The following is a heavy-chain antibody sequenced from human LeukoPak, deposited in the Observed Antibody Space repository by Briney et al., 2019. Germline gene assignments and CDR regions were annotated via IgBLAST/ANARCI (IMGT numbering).Heavy chain of an antibody. CDR1: GGTFSSYA. CDR3: ARRRYCSSTSCPGWFDP. D-gene: IGHD2-2*01. CDR2: INPSAGST. Sequence: GASVKVSCKASGGTFSSYAISWVRQAPGQGLEWMGIINPSAGSTIYAQKFQGRVTMTRDMSTSTVYMELSSLRSEDTAVYYCARRRYCSSTSCPGWFDPWGQGTLVTVSS. J-gene: IGHJ5*02. V-gene: IGHV1-46*01.